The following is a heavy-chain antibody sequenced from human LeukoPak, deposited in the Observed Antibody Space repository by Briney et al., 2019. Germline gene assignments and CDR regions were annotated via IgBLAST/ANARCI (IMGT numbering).Heavy chain of an antibody. CDR3: ARGSRNYDFWSGALHFDY. J-gene: IGHJ4*02. CDR1: GFTFSSYW. CDR2: IKQDGSVK. V-gene: IGHV3-7*01. Sequence: GGSLRLSCAASGFTFSSYWMSWVRQAPGKGLEWVANIKQDGSVKYYVDSVKGRFTISRDNAKNSLYLQMNSLRAEDTAVYYCARGSRNYDFWSGALHFDYWGQGTLVTVSS. D-gene: IGHD3-3*01.